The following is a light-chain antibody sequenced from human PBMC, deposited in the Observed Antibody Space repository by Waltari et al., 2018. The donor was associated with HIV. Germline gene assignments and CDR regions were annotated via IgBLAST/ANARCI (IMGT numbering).Light chain of an antibody. CDR2: RNY. V-gene: IGLV1-47*01. Sequence: HSVLTQPPSASGTPGQTVTISCSGSTSNVAPNWISWYQQLPGTAPKLLIYRNYQRPSGVPDRFSSSKSGASASLIISGLRSEDEADYSCGVWDSTLKQWLFGGGTKLTVL. CDR3: GVWDSTLKQWL. J-gene: IGLJ3*02. CDR1: TSNVAPNW.